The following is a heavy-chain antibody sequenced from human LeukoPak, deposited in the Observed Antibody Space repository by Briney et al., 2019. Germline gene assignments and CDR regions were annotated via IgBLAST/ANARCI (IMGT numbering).Heavy chain of an antibody. D-gene: IGHD3-22*01. V-gene: IGHV4-39*01. CDR1: GGSISSRSYY. CDR3: ASSSGYYFDY. Sequence: KTSETLSLTCTVSGGSISSRSYYWGWIRQPPGKGLEWIGSIYYSGSTYYNPSLQSRVTISVDTSKNQFSLKLSSVTAADTAVYYCASSSGYYFDYWGQGTLVTVSS. J-gene: IGHJ4*02. CDR2: IYYSGST.